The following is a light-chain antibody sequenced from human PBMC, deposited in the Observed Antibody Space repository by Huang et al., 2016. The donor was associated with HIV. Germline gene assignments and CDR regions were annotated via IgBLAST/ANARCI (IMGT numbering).Light chain of an antibody. CDR2: GAS. CDR1: QTVLYSSNNKNY. V-gene: IGKV4-1*01. Sequence: DIVMTQSPDSLAVSLGERATINCKSSQTVLYSSNNKNYLAWYQQKPGQPTKLLIYGASTRESGVPDRFSGSGSGTDFTLTSSSLQAADVAVYYCHQYYRSPWTFGQGTKVEIK. J-gene: IGKJ1*01. CDR3: HQYYRSPWT.